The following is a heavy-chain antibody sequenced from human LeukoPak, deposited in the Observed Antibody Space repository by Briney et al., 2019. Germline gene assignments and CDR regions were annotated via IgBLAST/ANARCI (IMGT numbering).Heavy chain of an antibody. D-gene: IGHD3-3*01. Sequence: ASVKVSCKASGYTFTSYYMHWVRQAPGQGLEWMGWISAYNGNTNYAQKLQGRVTMTRNTSISTAYMELSSLRSEDTAVYYCARGGAGLRFLEWLSRTYRISYYFDYWGQGTLVTVSS. V-gene: IGHV1-8*02. CDR3: ARGGAGLRFLEWLSRTYRISYYFDY. CDR1: GYTFTSYY. CDR2: ISAYNGNT. J-gene: IGHJ4*02.